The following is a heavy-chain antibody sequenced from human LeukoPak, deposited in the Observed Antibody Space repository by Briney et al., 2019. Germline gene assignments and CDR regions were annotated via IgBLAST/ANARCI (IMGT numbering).Heavy chain of an antibody. J-gene: IGHJ4*02. CDR2: IYSGGST. D-gene: IGHD4-17*01. CDR1: GFTVSSNY. Sequence: PGGSLRLSCAASGFTVSSNYMSWVRQAPGKGLEWVSVIYSGGSTYYADSVKGRFTISRDNSKNTLYLQKNSLRAEDTAVYYCARVLPTYGDYLDYWGQGTLVTVSS. CDR3: ARVLPTYGDYLDY. V-gene: IGHV3-66*01.